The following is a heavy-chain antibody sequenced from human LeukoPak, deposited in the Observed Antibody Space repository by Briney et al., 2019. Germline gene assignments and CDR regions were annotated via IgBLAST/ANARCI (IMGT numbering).Heavy chain of an antibody. CDR2: ISAYNGNT. CDR3: ARAHLVDYSNQYYFDY. CDR1: GYSFTDYV. D-gene: IGHD4-11*01. V-gene: IGHV1-18*01. J-gene: IGHJ4*02. Sequence: RASVKVSCKASGYSFTDYVVSWVRQAPGQGLEWMGWISAYNGNTNYAQKLQGRVTMTTDTSTSTAYMELRSLRSDDTAVYYCARAHLVDYSNQYYFDYWGQGTLVTVSS.